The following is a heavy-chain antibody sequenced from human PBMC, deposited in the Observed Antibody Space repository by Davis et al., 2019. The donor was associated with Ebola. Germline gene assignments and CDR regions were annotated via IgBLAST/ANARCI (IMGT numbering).Heavy chain of an antibody. J-gene: IGHJ4*02. Sequence: PGGSLRLSCAASGFTFSHHTMSWVRQAPGKGLQWLSYITNSGNSVYYADSVRGRFIISRDKSNNTLYLEMNSLRVDDTAVYYCATTQWLREFDNWGQGTLVTVSS. CDR3: ATTQWLREFDN. V-gene: IGHV3-21*04. CDR2: ITNSGNSV. D-gene: IGHD6-19*01. CDR1: GFTFSHHT.